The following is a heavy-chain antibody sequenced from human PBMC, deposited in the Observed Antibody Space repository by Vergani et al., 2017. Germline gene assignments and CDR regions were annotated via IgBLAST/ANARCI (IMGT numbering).Heavy chain of an antibody. CDR1: GGSLSGYY. CDR3: ARRAERWETLLRDDFDV. CDR2: INHSGTI. V-gene: IGHV4-34*01. D-gene: IGHD1-26*01. J-gene: IGHJ3*01. Sequence: QVQLQQWGPGLLKPSETLSLTCAVYGGSLSGYYWSWIRLAPGKGLEWIGEINHSGTINYNPTLKSPFNVSIDTSRDHFSPKLRSVSAADTAVYFCARRAERWETLLRDDFDVWGQGTFVTVSP.